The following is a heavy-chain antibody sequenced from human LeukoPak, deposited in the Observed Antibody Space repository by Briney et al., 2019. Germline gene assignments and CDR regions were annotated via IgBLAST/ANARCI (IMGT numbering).Heavy chain of an antibody. D-gene: IGHD3-3*01. V-gene: IGHV1-2*02. CDR2: INPNSGGT. CDR1: GYTFTGYY. Sequence: ASVKVSCKASGYTFTGYYMHWVRQAPGQGLEWMGWINPNSGGTNYAQKFQGRVTMTRDTSISTAYMELSRLRSDDTAVYYCARGRRGTIFGVARGFDIWGQGTMVTVSS. J-gene: IGHJ3*02. CDR3: ARGRRGTIFGVARGFDI.